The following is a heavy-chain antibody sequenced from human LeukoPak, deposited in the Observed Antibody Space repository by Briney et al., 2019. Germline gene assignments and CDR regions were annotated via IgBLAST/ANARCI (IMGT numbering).Heavy chain of an antibody. J-gene: IGHJ4*02. CDR1: GGSISSYY. Sequence: PSETLSLTCTVSGGSISSYYWSWIRQPAGKGLEWIGRIYTSGSTNYNPSLKSRVTMSVDTSKNQFSLKLSSVTAADTAVYYCARESRSGIAGGDDYWGQGTLVTVSS. CDR3: ARESRSGIAGGDDY. CDR2: IYTSGST. D-gene: IGHD6-13*01. V-gene: IGHV4-4*07.